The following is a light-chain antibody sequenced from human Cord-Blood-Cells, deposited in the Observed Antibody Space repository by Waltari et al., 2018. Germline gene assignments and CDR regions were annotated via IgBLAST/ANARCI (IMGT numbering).Light chain of an antibody. J-gene: IGLJ2*01. CDR3: SSYTSSSTPGV. CDR2: DVS. V-gene: IGLV2-14*01. CDR1: SSDVGGYNY. Sequence: QSALTQPASVSGSPGQSITISCTGTSSDVGGYNYFSWYQQHPGKAPKLMIYDVSNRPSGVSNRFAGSKSGNTASLTIAGLQAEDEADYYCSSYTSSSTPGVFGGGTKLTVL.